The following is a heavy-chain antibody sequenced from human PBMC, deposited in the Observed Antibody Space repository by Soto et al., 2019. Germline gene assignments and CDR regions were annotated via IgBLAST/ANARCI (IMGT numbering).Heavy chain of an antibody. J-gene: IGHJ6*02. CDR2: IWYDGSNK. Sequence: GGSLRLSCAASGFTFSSYGMHWVRQAPGKGLECVAIIWYDGSNKYYADSVKGRFTISRDNSKNTLYLQMNSLRAEDTAVYYCARDGGRAMVWGMDVWGQGTTVTVSS. CDR1: GFTFSSYG. V-gene: IGHV3-33*01. D-gene: IGHD5-18*01. CDR3: ARDGGRAMVWGMDV.